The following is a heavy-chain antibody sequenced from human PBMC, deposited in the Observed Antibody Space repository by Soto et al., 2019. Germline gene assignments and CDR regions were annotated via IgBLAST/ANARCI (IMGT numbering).Heavy chain of an antibody. J-gene: IGHJ4*02. V-gene: IGHV4-34*01. D-gene: IGHD6-6*01. Sequence: QVQLQQWGAGLLKPSETLSLTCAVYGGYFSGYYWSWIRQPPGKGLEWIGEINHSGSTNYNPSLKSRVTISVDTSKNQFSLKLSSVTAADTAVYYCAREGSSSPDYWGQGTLVTVSS. CDR1: GGYFSGYY. CDR3: AREGSSSPDY. CDR2: INHSGST.